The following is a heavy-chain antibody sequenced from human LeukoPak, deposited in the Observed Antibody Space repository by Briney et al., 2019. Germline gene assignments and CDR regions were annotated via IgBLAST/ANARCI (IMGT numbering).Heavy chain of an antibody. CDR2: ISGSGAST. J-gene: IGHJ4*02. Sequence: SGGSLRLSCAASGFTFSSYAMSWVRQAPGKGLEWVSVISGSGASTFYADSVKGRFSISRDNSKNTLYLQMNSLRAEDTAVYYCAEDPSGASIVRYFDYWGQGTLVIVSS. CDR1: GFTFSSYA. D-gene: IGHD3-16*02. V-gene: IGHV3-23*01. CDR3: AEDPSGASIVRYFDY.